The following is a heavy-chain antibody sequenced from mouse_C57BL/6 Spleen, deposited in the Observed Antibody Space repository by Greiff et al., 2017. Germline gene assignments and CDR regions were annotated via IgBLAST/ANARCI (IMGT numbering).Heavy chain of an antibody. CDR1: GYTFTSYW. J-gene: IGHJ3*01. Sequence: QVQLQQPGAELVMPGASVKRSCKASGYTFTSYWMHWVKQRPGQGLEWIGEIDPSDSYTNYNQKFKGKSTLTVDKSSSTAYMQLSSLTSEDSAVYYCARASSGYGFAYWGQGTLVTVSA. CDR2: IDPSDSYT. CDR3: ARASSGYGFAY. D-gene: IGHD3-2*02. V-gene: IGHV1-69*01.